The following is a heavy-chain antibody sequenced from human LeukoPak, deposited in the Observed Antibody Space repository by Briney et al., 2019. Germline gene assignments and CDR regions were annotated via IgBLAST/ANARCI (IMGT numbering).Heavy chain of an antibody. D-gene: IGHD1-26*01. CDR3: ASLSGSYGLRLFDY. CDR2: IYYSGST. CDR1: GGSISSYY. Sequence: SETLSLTCTVSGGSISSYYWSWIRQPPGKGLEWIGYIYYSGSTNYNPSLKSRVTISVDTSKNQFSLKLSSVTAADTAVYYCASLSGSYGLRLFDYWGQGTLVTVSS. J-gene: IGHJ4*02. V-gene: IGHV4-59*08.